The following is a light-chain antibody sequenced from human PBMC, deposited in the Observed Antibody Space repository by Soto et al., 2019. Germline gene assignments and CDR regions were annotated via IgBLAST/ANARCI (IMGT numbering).Light chain of an antibody. CDR1: QTVRSY. Sequence: EIVLTQSPATLSLSLGERATLSCRASQTVRSYLAWYQQKLGQAPRLLIYDASNRATGIPARFSGSGSGTDFTLPISSLEPEDFAVYYCQQRTTWPLTFGGGTKVEI. CDR3: QQRTTWPLT. CDR2: DAS. J-gene: IGKJ4*01. V-gene: IGKV3-11*01.